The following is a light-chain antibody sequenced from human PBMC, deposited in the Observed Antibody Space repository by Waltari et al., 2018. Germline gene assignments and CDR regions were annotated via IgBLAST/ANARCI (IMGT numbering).Light chain of an antibody. J-gene: IGKJ4*01. CDR3: QQYENFPLT. CDR1: QDISNN. Sequence: DIQMTKSPSSLSSSVGDRFTITCQASQDISNNLNWYQQTPGKAPKLLIYDASKLEAGVPSRFSGSASGTDFTFTISSLQPEDFATYYCQQYENFPLTFGAGTKVEI. V-gene: IGKV1-33*01. CDR2: DAS.